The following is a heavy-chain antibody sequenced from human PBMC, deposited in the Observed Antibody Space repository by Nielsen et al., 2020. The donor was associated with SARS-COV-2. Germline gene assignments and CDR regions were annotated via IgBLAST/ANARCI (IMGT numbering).Heavy chain of an antibody. D-gene: IGHD2-15*01. CDR3: ARGASGGSHNWFDP. V-gene: IGHV4-34*01. J-gene: IGHJ5*02. CDR2: TNYSGDT. Sequence: SETLSLTCGVSGGSFSGYYWSWIRQPPGKGLEWIGETNYSGDTNYNSSLKSRVTISVDMSKKQFSLHLNSVTAADTAVYFCARGASGGSHNWFDPWGQGTLVSVSS. CDR1: GGSFSGYY.